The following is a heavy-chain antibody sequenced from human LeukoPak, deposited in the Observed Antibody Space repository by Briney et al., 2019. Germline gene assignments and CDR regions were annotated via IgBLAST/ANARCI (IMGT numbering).Heavy chain of an antibody. CDR2: ISYDGSNK. D-gene: IGHD4-23*01. J-gene: IGHJ1*01. CDR1: GFTFSSYG. Sequence: GGSLSLSCTASGFTFSSYGMHWVRQAPGKGLEWVAVISYDGSNKYYADSVRGRFTISRDNSKNTLYLQMNSLRAEDTAVYYCAKDPSGGIEYFQHWGQGTLVTVSS. V-gene: IGHV3-30*18. CDR3: AKDPSGGIEYFQH.